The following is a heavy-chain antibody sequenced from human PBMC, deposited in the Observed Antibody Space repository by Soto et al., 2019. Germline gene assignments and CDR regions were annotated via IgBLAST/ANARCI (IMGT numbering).Heavy chain of an antibody. Sequence: SETLSLTCSVSAGSISRGNYHWNWIRQHPGKGLEWIGYIHYTGSSYYNPSLKSRLTVSLDTTKNQFSLKLSSVTAADTAVYYCAKGKYSGYEGYYYYFDYWGQGTPVTVSS. V-gene: IGHV4-31*03. D-gene: IGHD5-12*01. J-gene: IGHJ4*02. CDR2: IHYTGSS. CDR3: AKGKYSGYEGYYYYFDY. CDR1: AGSISRGNYH.